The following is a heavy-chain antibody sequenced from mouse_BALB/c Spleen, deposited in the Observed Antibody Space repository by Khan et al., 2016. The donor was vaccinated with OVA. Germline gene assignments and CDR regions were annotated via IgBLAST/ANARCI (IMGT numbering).Heavy chain of an antibody. CDR3: ASSLLLYAMDY. V-gene: IGHV14-3*02. Sequence: VRLQQSGAELVKPGASVKLSCTASGFNIKDTYIHWVNQRPEQGLEWIGRIDPANGKTIYDPKFPGKATIAADTSSNTAYLHLSSLTSEDTVVYYCASSLLLYAMDYWGQGSSVTVSS. D-gene: IGHD1-2*01. CDR2: IDPANGKT. J-gene: IGHJ4*01. CDR1: GFNIKDTY.